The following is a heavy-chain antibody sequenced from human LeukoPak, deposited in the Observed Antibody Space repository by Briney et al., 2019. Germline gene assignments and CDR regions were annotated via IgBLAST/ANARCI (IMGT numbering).Heavy chain of an antibody. Sequence: GASVKVSFKSSGYTFTVYYMHSVREAPGQGLEWMGWINPNRGGTNYAQKLQGRVTMNSHTPLHTPYMELSRQTYDETAVYDLPRCRVVSPADYWGEGTLVTVSS. CDR1: GYTFTVYY. V-gene: IGHV1-2*02. J-gene: IGHJ4*02. D-gene: IGHD4-23*01. CDR2: INPNRGGT. CDR3: PRCRVVSPADY.